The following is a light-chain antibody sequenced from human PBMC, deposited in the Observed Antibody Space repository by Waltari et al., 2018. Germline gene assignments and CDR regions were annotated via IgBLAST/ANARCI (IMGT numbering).Light chain of an antibody. CDR1: QSISRD. CDR2: SAS. CDR3: QQYNTWPPWT. V-gene: IGKV3D-15*03. Sequence: EIVMTQSPATLSVSPGERATLSCRASQSISRDLVWYQQKPGQAPRLLRSSASMGATGVPFRFSGSGSGTEFTLTISNIQSEDFAVYYCQQYNTWPPWTFGQGTKVEF. J-gene: IGKJ1*01.